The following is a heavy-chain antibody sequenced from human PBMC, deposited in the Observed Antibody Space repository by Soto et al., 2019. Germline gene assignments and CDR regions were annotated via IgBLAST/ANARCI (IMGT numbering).Heavy chain of an antibody. J-gene: IGHJ4*02. CDR2: ISGSGGST. V-gene: IGHV3-23*01. Sequence: GGSLRLSCAASGFTFSSYAMTWVRQAPGKGLEWVSAISGSGGSTYYADSVKGRFTISRDNSKNTLYLQMNSLRAEDTAVYYCAKLPSRTTVISTIRYGDQGTLVTVSS. CDR1: GFTFSSYA. CDR3: AKLPSRTTVISTIRY. D-gene: IGHD4-17*01.